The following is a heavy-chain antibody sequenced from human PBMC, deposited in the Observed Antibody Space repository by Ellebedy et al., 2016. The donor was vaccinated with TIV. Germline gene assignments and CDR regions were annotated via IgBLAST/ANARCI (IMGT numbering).Heavy chain of an antibody. Sequence: PGGSLRLSCAASGLTFSSHAMSWVRQAPGKGLEWVSSITESGGNTYYADSVKGRFTISRDNSKNTLYLKMNSLRAEDTAVYYCARDPVGVGPAFDIWGQGTMVTVSS. D-gene: IGHD4-23*01. CDR1: GLTFSSHA. V-gene: IGHV3-23*01. J-gene: IGHJ3*02. CDR3: ARDPVGVGPAFDI. CDR2: ITESGGNT.